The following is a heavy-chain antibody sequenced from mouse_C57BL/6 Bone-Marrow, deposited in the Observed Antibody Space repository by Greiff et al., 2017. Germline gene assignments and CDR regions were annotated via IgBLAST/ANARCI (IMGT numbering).Heavy chain of an antibody. CDR3: ARKGGPHYFDY. Sequence: VKLVESGPGLVAPSQSLSITCTISWVRQPPGKGLEWLGVIWTGGGTNYNSALKSRLSISKDNSKSQVFLKMNSLQTDDTARYYCARKGGPHYFDYWGQGTTLTVSS. D-gene: IGHD3-3*01. J-gene: IGHJ2*01. V-gene: IGHV2-9-1*01. CDR2: IWTGGGT.